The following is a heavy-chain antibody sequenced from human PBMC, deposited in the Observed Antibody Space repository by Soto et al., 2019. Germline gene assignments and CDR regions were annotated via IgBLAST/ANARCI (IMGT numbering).Heavy chain of an antibody. J-gene: IGHJ4*02. CDR3: AKDQGSSWYEIDY. CDR1: GFTFSNYA. CDR2: ISGSGGST. D-gene: IGHD6-13*01. V-gene: IGHV3-23*01. Sequence: EVQLLESGGDLVQPGGSLRLSCAASGFTFSNYAVTWVRQAPGKGLEWVSTISGSGGSTYYADSVKGRFTISRDNSKNTLYLKMNSLRAVDTAVYYCAKDQGSSWYEIDYWGQGTLVTVSS.